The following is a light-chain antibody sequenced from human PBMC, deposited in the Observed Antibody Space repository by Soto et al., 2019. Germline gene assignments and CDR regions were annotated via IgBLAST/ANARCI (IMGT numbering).Light chain of an antibody. J-gene: IGLJ3*02. CDR1: SSDVGGYNY. Sequence: QSALTQPASVSGSPGQSITISCTGTSSDVGGYNYVSWYQQHPGKAPKLMIYDVSNRPSGVSNRFSGSKSGNTASLTISGLQDEDEAAYYCSSYTVSSNHGVFGGGTKLTVL. CDR3: SSYTVSSNHGV. V-gene: IGLV2-14*01. CDR2: DVS.